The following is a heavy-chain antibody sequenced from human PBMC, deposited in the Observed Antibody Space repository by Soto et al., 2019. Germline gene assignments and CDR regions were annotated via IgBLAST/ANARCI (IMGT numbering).Heavy chain of an antibody. Sequence: PSETLSLTCTVSDGSISNFHWSWIRQPPGKGLEWIGYISSSGNTNYNPSLKSRVSISVDTSKNQFSLNLTSVAAADTGVYYCARAPMVLTRSYFDSWGQGTPVTVSS. CDR3: ARAPMVLTRSYFDS. J-gene: IGHJ4*02. CDR1: DGSISNFH. V-gene: IGHV4-59*01. D-gene: IGHD3-22*01. CDR2: ISSSGNT.